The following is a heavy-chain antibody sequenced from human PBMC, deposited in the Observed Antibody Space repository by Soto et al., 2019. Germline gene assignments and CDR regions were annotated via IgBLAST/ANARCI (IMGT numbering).Heavy chain of an antibody. Sequence: QMQLVQSGPEVKKPGTSAKVSCKASGFTFTSSAMQWVRQARGQRLEWVGWIVVGSGNTNYAQKFQERVTITRDMSTTTAYMELSSLRSEDTAVYYCAATYYYDSSGYPGAFDIWGQGTMVTVSS. J-gene: IGHJ3*02. D-gene: IGHD3-22*01. CDR2: IVVGSGNT. CDR3: AATYYYDSSGYPGAFDI. V-gene: IGHV1-58*02. CDR1: GFTFTSSA.